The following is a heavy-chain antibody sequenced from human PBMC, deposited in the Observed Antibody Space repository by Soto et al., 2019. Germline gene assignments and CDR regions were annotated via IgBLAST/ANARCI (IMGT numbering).Heavy chain of an antibody. V-gene: IGHV4-30-2*01. CDR1: GDAISGSNS. J-gene: IGHJ4*02. CDR2: IYHSGLT. Sequence: QVHLQESASGLVKPSQTLSLTCVVSGDAISGSNSWHWVRRPPGEGLEWLGYIYHSGLTHYTPSLRGRFTMSVDTSRNLFSLKLTDVTAADTAVYYCARGDIVRRAPIDSWGQGTLVSVSS. CDR3: ARGDIVRRAPIDS. D-gene: IGHD3-10*02.